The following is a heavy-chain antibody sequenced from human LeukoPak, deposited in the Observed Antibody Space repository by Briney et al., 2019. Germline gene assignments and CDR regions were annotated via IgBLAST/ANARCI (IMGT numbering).Heavy chain of an antibody. Sequence: GGSLRLSCAASGFTFSSYGMHWVRQAPGKGLEWVAFIRYDGSNKYYADPVKGRFTISRDNSKNTLYLQMNSLRAEDTAVYYCARDNGVVAILDAFDIWGQGTMVTVSS. J-gene: IGHJ3*02. V-gene: IGHV3-30*02. CDR2: IRYDGSNK. CDR1: GFTFSSYG. CDR3: ARDNGVVAILDAFDI. D-gene: IGHD3-22*01.